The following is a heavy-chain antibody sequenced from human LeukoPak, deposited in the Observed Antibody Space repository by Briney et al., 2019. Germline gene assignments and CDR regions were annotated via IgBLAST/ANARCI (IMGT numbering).Heavy chain of an antibody. V-gene: IGHV4-59*12. D-gene: IGHD3-22*01. J-gene: IGHJ3*02. Sequence: SETLSLTCTVSGGSISSYYWSWIRQPPGKGLEWIGYIYYSGSTNYNPSLKSRVTISVDTSKNQFSLKLTSVTAADTAVYYCARESVVVVAFDIWGQGTMVTVSS. CDR3: ARESVVVVAFDI. CDR1: GGSISSYY. CDR2: IYYSGST.